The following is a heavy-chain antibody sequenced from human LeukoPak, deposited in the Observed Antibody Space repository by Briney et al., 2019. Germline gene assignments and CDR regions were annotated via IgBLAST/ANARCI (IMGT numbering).Heavy chain of an antibody. V-gene: IGHV3-21*01. J-gene: IGHJ4*02. CDR3: ASPYGDYAYYFDY. Sequence: GGSLRLSCAASGFTFSSYSMNWVRQAPGKGLEWVSSISSSSSYIYYADSVKGRFTISRDNAKNSLYLQMNSLRAEDTAVYYCASPYGDYAYYFDYWGQGTLVTVSS. D-gene: IGHD4-17*01. CDR2: ISSSSSYI. CDR1: GFTFSSYS.